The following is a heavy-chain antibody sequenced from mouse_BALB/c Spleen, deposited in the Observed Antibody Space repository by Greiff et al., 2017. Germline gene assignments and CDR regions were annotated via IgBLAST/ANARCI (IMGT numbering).Heavy chain of an antibody. D-gene: IGHD1-1*01. CDR1: GFTFSSYG. CDR2: ISSGGSYT. Sequence: EVKVVESGGDLVKPGGSLKLSCAASGFTFSSYGMSWVRQTPDKRLEWVATISSGGSYTYYPDSVKGRFTISRDNAKNTLYLQMSSLKSEDTAMYYCARQAGSSYDYAMDYWGQGTSVTVSS. V-gene: IGHV5-6*01. CDR3: ARQAGSSYDYAMDY. J-gene: IGHJ4*01.